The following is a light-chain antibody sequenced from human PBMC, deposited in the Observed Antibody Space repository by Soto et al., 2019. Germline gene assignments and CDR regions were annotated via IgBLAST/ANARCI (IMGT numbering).Light chain of an antibody. CDR1: HSIMTY. CDR2: AAS. Sequence: DIQMTQSPSSVSASVGGGGTITCRAGHSIMTYLNWYQLKPGQPPRLLIYAASSLHTGVPSRFSGSGSGTDFTLTITNLQPEDFAPYSCQQSYRTPRTFGQGTTVDIK. V-gene: IGKV1-39*01. J-gene: IGKJ1*01. CDR3: QQSYRTPRT.